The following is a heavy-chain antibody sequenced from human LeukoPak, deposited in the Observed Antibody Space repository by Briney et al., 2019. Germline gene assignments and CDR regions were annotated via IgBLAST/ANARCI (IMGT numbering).Heavy chain of an antibody. CDR3: ARGIQDIVVVPAVR. V-gene: IGHV4-34*01. J-gene: IGHJ4*02. CDR2: INHSGST. Sequence: PSETLSLTCAVYGGSFSGYYWSWIRQPPGKGLEWIGEINHSGSTNYNPSLKSRVTISVDTSKNQFSLKLSSVTAADTAVYYCARGIQDIVVVPAVRWGQGTLVTVSS. D-gene: IGHD2-2*01. CDR1: GGSFSGYY.